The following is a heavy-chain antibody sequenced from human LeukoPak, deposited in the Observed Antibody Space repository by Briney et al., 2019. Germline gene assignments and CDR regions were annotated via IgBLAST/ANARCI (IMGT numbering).Heavy chain of an antibody. CDR3: ARCTYPWYYGMDV. Sequence: SAISGSGGSTYYADSVKGRFTISRDNSKNTLYLQMNSLRAEDTAVYYCARCTYPWYYGMDVWGQGTTVTVSS. J-gene: IGHJ6*02. D-gene: IGHD2-8*01. CDR2: ISGSGGST. V-gene: IGHV3-23*01.